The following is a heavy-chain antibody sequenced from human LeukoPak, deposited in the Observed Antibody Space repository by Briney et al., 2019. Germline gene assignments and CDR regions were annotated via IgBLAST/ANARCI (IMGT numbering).Heavy chain of an antibody. CDR3: ARDPRGWFDP. CDR2: IYYSGST. V-gene: IGHV4-59*01. J-gene: IGHJ5*02. Sequence: PSETLSLTCTVSGGSISSYYWSWIRQPPGKGLEWIGYIYYSGSTNYNPSLKSRVTISVDTSKNQFSMKLRSVTAADTAVYYGARDPRGWFDPWGQGTLVTVSS. CDR1: GGSISSYY.